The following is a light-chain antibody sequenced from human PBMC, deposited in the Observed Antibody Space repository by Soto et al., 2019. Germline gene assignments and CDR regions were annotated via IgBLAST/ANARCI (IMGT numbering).Light chain of an antibody. CDR2: SNN. V-gene: IGLV1-44*01. CDR1: SSNIGSNT. J-gene: IGLJ1*01. CDR3: AAWDDSLNGYV. Sequence: QSALTQPPSASGASGQRVTISCSGSSSNIGSNTVNWYQQLPGTAPKLLIYSNNQRPSGVPDRFSGSKSGTSASLAISGLQSEDEADYYCAAWDDSLNGYVFGTGTKVPVL.